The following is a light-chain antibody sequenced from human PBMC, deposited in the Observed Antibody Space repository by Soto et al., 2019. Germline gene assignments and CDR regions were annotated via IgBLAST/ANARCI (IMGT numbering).Light chain of an antibody. CDR2: QAS. V-gene: IGKV3-20*01. J-gene: IGKJ1*01. CDR1: QSVRSTY. Sequence: EVVLTQSPGTLSLSPGERATLSCRASQSVRSTYLAWYRQNPGQAPRLLIYQASNRATGIPDRFSGSGSGADFTLTISRLEPEDFAVYYCQQYWSSPRTFGQGTKVEIK. CDR3: QQYWSSPRT.